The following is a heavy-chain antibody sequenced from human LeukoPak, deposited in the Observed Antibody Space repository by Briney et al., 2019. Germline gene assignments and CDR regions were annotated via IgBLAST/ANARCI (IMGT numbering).Heavy chain of an antibody. D-gene: IGHD2-15*01. Sequence: PGGSLRLSCAASGFTFSSYAMSWVRQAPGKGLEWVSAVSGSGGSTYYADSVKGRFAISRDNSKNTLYLQMNSLRAEDTAVYYCALETVAATPLDYWGQGTLVTVSS. CDR3: ALETVAATPLDY. J-gene: IGHJ4*02. CDR2: VSGSGGST. CDR1: GFTFSSYA. V-gene: IGHV3-23*01.